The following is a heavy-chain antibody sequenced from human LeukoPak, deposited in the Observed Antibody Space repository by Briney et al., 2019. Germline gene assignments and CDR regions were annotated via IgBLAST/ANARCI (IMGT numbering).Heavy chain of an antibody. D-gene: IGHD3-9*01. J-gene: IGHJ4*02. Sequence: SETLSLTCAVYGGSFSGYYWSWIRQPPGKGLEWIGEINHSGSTNYNPSLKSRVTISVGTSKNQFSLKLSSVTAADTAVYYCASRIKYDILTGYSYFDYWGQGTLVTVSS. CDR2: INHSGST. CDR3: ASRIKYDILTGYSYFDY. CDR1: GGSFSGYY. V-gene: IGHV4-34*01.